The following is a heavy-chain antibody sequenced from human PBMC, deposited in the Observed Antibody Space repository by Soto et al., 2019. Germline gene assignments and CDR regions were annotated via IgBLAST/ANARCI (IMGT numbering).Heavy chain of an antibody. V-gene: IGHV1-8*01. Sequence: QVQLVQSGAEVKQPGASVKVSCKASGYTFTSYDINWVRQATGQGLEWMGWMNPNSGNTGYAQKFQGRVTMTRNTSIGDAYMELSSLSSEDTAVYYCARGWFGELGLSWFDPWGQGTLVTVSS. D-gene: IGHD3-10*01. J-gene: IGHJ5*02. CDR1: GYTFTSYD. CDR3: ARGWFGELGLSWFDP. CDR2: MNPNSGNT.